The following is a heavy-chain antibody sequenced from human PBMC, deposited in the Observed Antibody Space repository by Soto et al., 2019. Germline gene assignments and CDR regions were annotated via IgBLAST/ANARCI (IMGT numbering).Heavy chain of an antibody. D-gene: IGHD2-2*02. CDR1: GYSFTNYW. J-gene: IGHJ6*02. Sequence: PGESLKISCKGSGYSFTNYWIGWVRQMPGRGLEWMGIIYPGDSDTRYNPSFEGQVTISADKSISTAYLQWSSLKASDTAIYYCARPWCSGATCYRGVDYGMDVWGQWTTVTVTS. V-gene: IGHV5-51*01. CDR2: IYPGDSDT. CDR3: ARPWCSGATCYRGVDYGMDV.